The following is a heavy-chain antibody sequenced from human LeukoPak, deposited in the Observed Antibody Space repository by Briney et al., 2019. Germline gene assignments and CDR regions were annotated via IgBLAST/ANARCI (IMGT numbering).Heavy chain of an antibody. CDR1: GFTFDDYA. V-gene: IGHV3-9*03. D-gene: IGHD3-22*01. CDR2: ISWNSGSI. J-gene: IGHJ4*02. CDR3: AKATGPNYYDSSPYYFDY. Sequence: GGSLRLSCAASGFTFDDYAMHWVRQAPGKGLEWVSGISWNSGSIVYADSVKGRFTISRDNAKNSLYLQMNSLRAEDVALYYSAKATGPNYYDSSPYYFDYWGQGTLVTVSS.